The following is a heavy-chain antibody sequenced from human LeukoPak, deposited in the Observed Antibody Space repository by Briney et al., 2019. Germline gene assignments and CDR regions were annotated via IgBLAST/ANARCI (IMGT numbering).Heavy chain of an antibody. J-gene: IGHJ4*02. CDR1: GFTFSSYA. CDR3: AKFGNGGNSAVNENFDY. Sequence: GGSLRLSCAASGFTFSSYAMSWVRQAPGKGLEWVSAISGSGGSTYYADSVKGRFTISRDNSKNTLYLQMNSLRAEDTAVYYCAKFGNGGNSAVNENFDYWGQGTLVTVSS. CDR2: ISGSGGST. D-gene: IGHD4-23*01. V-gene: IGHV3-23*01.